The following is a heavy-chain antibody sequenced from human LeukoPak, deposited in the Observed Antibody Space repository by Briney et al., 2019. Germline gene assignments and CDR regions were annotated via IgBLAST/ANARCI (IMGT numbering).Heavy chain of an antibody. CDR2: ISGSGGST. Sequence: GGSLRLSCAASGFTFSSYAMSWVRQAPGKGLEWVSAISGSGGSTYSADSVKGRVTISRDNSKNTLYLQMNSLRAEDTAVYYCEKGGGYSYGYVYYWGQGTLVTVSS. J-gene: IGHJ4*02. CDR1: GFTFSSYA. CDR3: EKGGGYSYGYVYY. V-gene: IGHV3-23*01. D-gene: IGHD5-18*01.